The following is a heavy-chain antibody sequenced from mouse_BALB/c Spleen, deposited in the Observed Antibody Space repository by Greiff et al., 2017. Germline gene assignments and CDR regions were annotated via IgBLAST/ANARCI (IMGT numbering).Heavy chain of an antibody. V-gene: IGHV7-3*02. CDR1: GFTFTDYY. CDR3: ARLHYYGSSYGAMDY. Sequence: EVKLVESGGGLVQPGGSLRLSCATSGFTFTDYYMSWVRQPPGKALEWLGFIRNKANGYTTEYSASVKGRFTISRDNSQSILYLQMNTLGAEDSATYYCARLHYYGSSYGAMDYWGQGTSVTVSS. J-gene: IGHJ4*01. D-gene: IGHD1-1*01. CDR2: IRNKANGYTT.